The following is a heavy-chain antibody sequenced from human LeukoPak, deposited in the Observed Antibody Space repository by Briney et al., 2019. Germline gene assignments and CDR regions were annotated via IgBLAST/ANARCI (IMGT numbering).Heavy chain of an antibody. CDR3: AKISKRITMIVVVTDFDY. J-gene: IGHJ4*02. CDR1: GFTFSSYG. D-gene: IGHD3-22*01. V-gene: IGHV3-23*01. Sequence: GRSLRLSCAASGFTFSSYGMSWVRQAPGKGLEWVSAISGSGGSTYYADSVKGRFTISRDNSKNTLYLQMNSLRAEDTAVYYCAKISKRITMIVVVTDFDYWGQGTLVTVSS. CDR2: ISGSGGST.